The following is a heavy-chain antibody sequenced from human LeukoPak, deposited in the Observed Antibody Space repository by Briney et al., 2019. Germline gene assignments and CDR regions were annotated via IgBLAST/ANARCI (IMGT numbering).Heavy chain of an antibody. D-gene: IGHD3-3*01. CDR2: ISSSGAGT. V-gene: IGHV3-23*01. J-gene: IGHJ4*02. CDR1: GFAFSSYA. Sequence: GGSLRLSCEASGFAFSSYAMSWVRQAPGKGLEWVSAISSSGAGTYYADSVKGRFTISRDNPKNTLYLQMNSLRAEDTAVYDCAKNTILDSRSYWGQGNLVTVSS. CDR3: AKNTILDSRSY.